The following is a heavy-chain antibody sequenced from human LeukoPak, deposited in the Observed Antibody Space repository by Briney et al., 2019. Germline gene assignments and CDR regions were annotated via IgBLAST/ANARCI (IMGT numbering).Heavy chain of an antibody. CDR2: INHSGST. J-gene: IGHJ4*02. Sequence: PSETLSLTCAVYNGSFSGYYWSWIRQPPGKGLEWIGEINHSGSTNYNPSLKSRITISVDTSKNQFSLKLNSVSAADTAVYYCASLRSGYSGDLEPFGYWGQGTLVTVSS. CDR3: ASLRSGYSGDLEPFGY. CDR1: NGSFSGYY. V-gene: IGHV4-34*01. D-gene: IGHD5-12*01.